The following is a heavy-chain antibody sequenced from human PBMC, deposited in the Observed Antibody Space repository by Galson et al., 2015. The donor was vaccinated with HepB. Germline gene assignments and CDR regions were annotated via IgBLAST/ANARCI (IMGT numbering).Heavy chain of an antibody. CDR1: GYTFSSYS. J-gene: IGHJ4*02. CDR2: ISAYNGNT. Sequence: SVKVSCKASGYTFSSYSINWVRQAPGQGLEWMGWISAYNGNTNYAQNLQDRVTMTTDTSTSTAYMELRSLRSDDTAVYYCAREMGAPDDGGYGKYYFDYWGQGTLVTVSS. V-gene: IGHV1-18*01. D-gene: IGHD4-17*01. CDR3: AREMGAPDDGGYGKYYFDY.